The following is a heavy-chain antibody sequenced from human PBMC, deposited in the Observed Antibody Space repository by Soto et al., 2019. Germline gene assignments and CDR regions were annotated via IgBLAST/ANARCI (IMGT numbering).Heavy chain of an antibody. CDR3: ARSQTTVTSYDY. J-gene: IGHJ4*02. D-gene: IGHD4-17*01. CDR1: GGSISSYDYY. CDR2: IYYSGST. Sequence: SETLSLTCTVSGGSISSYDYYWSWIRQPPGKGLECIGYIYYSGSTYYNPSLKSRVTISVDRSKNQFSLKLSSVTAADTAVYYCARSQTTVTSYDYWGQGTLVTVS. V-gene: IGHV4-30-4*01.